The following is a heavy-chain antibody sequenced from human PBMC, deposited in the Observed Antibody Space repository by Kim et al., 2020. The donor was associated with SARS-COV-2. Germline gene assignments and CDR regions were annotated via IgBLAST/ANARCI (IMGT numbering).Heavy chain of an antibody. J-gene: IGHJ6*01. Sequence: GGSLRLSCAASGFTFSSYAMHWVRQAPGKGLEWVAVIIDNGGSKYYADSVKGRFTISRDNSKNTLYLQMNSLRAEDTAVYYCARYGSCFSWGSSSLDYYG. CDR3: ARYGSCFSWGSSSLDYYG. CDR2: IIDNGGSK. CDR1: GFTFSSYA. V-gene: IGHV3-30*04. D-gene: IGHD2-2*01.